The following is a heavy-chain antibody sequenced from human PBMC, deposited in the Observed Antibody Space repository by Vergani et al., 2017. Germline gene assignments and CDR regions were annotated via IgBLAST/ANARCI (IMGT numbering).Heavy chain of an antibody. V-gene: IGHV3-21*05. CDR3: ARDGYCSGGSCYWGDAFDI. CDR2: ISSSSSTI. D-gene: IGHD2-15*01. J-gene: IGHJ3*02. CDR1: GFTFSSYS. Sequence: EVQLVESGGGLVKPGGSLRLSCAASGFTFSSYSMNWVRQAPGKGLEWVSYISSSSSTIYYADSVKGRFTISRVNAKNSLYLQMNSLRAEDTAVYYCARDGYCSGGSCYWGDAFDIWGQGTMVTVSS.